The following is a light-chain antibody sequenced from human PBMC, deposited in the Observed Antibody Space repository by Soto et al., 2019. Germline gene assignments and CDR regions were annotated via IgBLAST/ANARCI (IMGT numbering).Light chain of an antibody. CDR3: QQYGSSPFT. V-gene: IGKV3-20*01. CDR2: GAS. Sequence: EIVLTQSPGTLSLSPGESATLSCRASQSVTVNFLAWYQQKPGQAPRLFIYGASNRATGIPDRFSGSGSGTDFTLTISRLEPEDSAVYYCQQYGSSPFTFGPGTKVDIK. CDR1: QSVTVNF. J-gene: IGKJ3*01.